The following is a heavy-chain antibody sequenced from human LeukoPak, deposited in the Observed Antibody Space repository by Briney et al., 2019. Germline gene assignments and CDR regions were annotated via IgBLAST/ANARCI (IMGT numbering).Heavy chain of an antibody. V-gene: IGHV4-59*12. CDR1: GGSISSYY. CDR2: IYYTGST. D-gene: IGHD6-19*01. Sequence: SETLSLTCTVSGGSISSYYWNWIRQPPGRGLEWIGYIYYTGSTNYNPSLKSRVTISVDTSKNQFSLKLTSVTAADTAVYYCTCHSGWSGPSEWGQGTLVIVSS. CDR3: TCHSGWSGPSE. J-gene: IGHJ4*02.